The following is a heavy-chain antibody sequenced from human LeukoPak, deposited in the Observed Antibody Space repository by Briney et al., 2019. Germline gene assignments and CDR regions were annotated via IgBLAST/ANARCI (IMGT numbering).Heavy chain of an antibody. CDR1: GFIFSSYG. CDR3: AKDPYLGSYQHFDY. J-gene: IGHJ4*02. V-gene: IGHV3-30*18. CDR2: ISYDGSNK. D-gene: IGHD5-18*01. Sequence: GGSLRLSCAASGFIFSSYGMHWVRQAPGKGLEWVAVISYDGSNKYYADSVKGRFTISRDNSKNTLYLQMNSLRAEDTAVYYCAKDPYLGSYQHFDYWGQGTLVTVSS.